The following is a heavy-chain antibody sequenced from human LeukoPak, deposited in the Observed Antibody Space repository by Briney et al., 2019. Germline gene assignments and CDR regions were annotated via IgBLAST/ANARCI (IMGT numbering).Heavy chain of an antibody. CDR2: IYYSGST. CDR1: GGSISSGGYY. J-gene: IGHJ3*02. D-gene: IGHD3-22*01. Sequence: SETLSLTCTVSGGSISSGGYYWSWIRQHPGKGLEWIGYIYYSGSTYYNPSLKSRVTISVDTSKNQFSLKLSSVTAADTAVYYCARSATYYYDSSGSQDIWGQGTMVTVSS. CDR3: ARSATYYYDSSGSQDI. V-gene: IGHV4-31*03.